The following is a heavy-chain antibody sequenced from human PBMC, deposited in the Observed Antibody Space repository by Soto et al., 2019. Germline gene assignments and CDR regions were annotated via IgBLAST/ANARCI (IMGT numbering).Heavy chain of an antibody. CDR3: AREAGAGYYGMAV. CDR2: IYYSGST. Sequence: QVQLQESGPGLVKPSETLSLTCTVSGGSISSYYWSWIRQPPGKGLEWIGYIYYSGSTNYNPSLKSPVTISVDTSKNQFSMKLSSVTAADAAVYCCAREAGAGYYGMAVWGQGTTVTVSS. V-gene: IGHV4-59*01. D-gene: IGHD3-10*01. J-gene: IGHJ6*02. CDR1: GGSISSYY.